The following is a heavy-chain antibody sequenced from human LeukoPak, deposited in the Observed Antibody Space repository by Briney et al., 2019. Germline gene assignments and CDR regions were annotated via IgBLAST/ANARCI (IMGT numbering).Heavy chain of an antibody. CDR3: ARTTEGGYTYGYFYYYYMDV. V-gene: IGHV4-39*07. J-gene: IGHJ6*03. Sequence: SETLSLTCTVSGGSVSRSSYYWGWIRQPPGKGLEWIGTIYYSGSTFYDPSLKSRVTISVDTSKNQFSLKLTSVTAADTAVYYCARTTEGGYTYGYFYYYYMDVWGKGTTVTISS. CDR2: IYYSGST. D-gene: IGHD5-18*01. CDR1: GGSVSRSSYY.